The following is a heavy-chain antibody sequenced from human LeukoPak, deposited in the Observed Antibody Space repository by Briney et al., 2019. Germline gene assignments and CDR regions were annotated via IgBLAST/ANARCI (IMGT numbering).Heavy chain of an antibody. D-gene: IGHD3-9*01. Sequence: GGSLRLSCAASGLTFSNYAMSWVRQAPGKGLEWVSATVGSGGSTYYADSVKGRFTISRDNSKNTLFLQMNSLRVEDTALYYCSKWGDYDVLTGYYDSDFWGQGTLVTVSS. CDR1: GLTFSNYA. CDR2: TVGSGGST. CDR3: SKWGDYDVLTGYYDSDF. V-gene: IGHV3-23*01. J-gene: IGHJ4*02.